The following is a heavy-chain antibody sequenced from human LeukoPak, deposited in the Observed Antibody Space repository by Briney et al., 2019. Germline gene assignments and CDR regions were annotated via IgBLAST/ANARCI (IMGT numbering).Heavy chain of an antibody. CDR2: INHSGST. CDR3: ARGRPMVRGVIIVRWFDP. Sequence: PSETLSLTCAVYGGSFSGFYWSWIRQPPGKGLEWIGEINHSGSTNYNPSLKIRVTISVDTSKNQFSLKLSSVTAADTAVYYCARGRPMVRGVIIVRWFDPWGQGTLVTVSS. V-gene: IGHV4-34*01. CDR1: GGSFSGFY. J-gene: IGHJ5*02. D-gene: IGHD3-10*01.